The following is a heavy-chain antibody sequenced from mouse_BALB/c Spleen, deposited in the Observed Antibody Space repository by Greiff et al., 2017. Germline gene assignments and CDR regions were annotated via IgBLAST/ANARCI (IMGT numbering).Heavy chain of an antibody. CDR3: ARDPYGNYAMDY. V-gene: IGHV4-1*02. J-gene: IGHJ4*01. Sequence: EVQLQESGGGLVQPGGSLKLSCAASGFDLSRYWMSWVRQAPGKGLEWIGEINPDSSTINYTPSLKDKFIISRDNAKNTLYLQMSKVRSEDTALYYCARDPYGNYAMDYWGQGTSVTVSS. D-gene: IGHD2-10*02. CDR2: INPDSSTI. CDR1: GFDLSRYW.